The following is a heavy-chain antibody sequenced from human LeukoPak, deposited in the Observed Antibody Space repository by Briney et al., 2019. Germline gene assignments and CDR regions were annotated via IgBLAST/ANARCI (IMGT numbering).Heavy chain of an antibody. Sequence: PSETLSLTCTVSGGSISSSSYYWGWIRQPPGKGLEWIGSIYYSGSTYYNPSLKSRVTISVDTSKNQFSLKLSSVTAADTAVYYCARVGSGLGFFDYWGQGTLVTVSS. V-gene: IGHV4-39*01. J-gene: IGHJ4*02. CDR1: GGSISSSSYY. CDR2: IYYSGST. D-gene: IGHD3-10*01. CDR3: ARVGSGLGFFDY.